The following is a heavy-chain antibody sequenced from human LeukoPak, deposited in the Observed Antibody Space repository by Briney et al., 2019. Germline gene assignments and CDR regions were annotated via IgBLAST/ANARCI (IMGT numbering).Heavy chain of an antibody. J-gene: IGHJ2*01. D-gene: IGHD1-1*01. V-gene: IGHV3-30*02. CDR3: AKDVQARSWYFDL. CDR1: GFTFSSYG. Sequence: GGSLRLSCAASGFTFSSYGMHWVRQAPGKGLEWVAFIRYDGSNKYYADSVKGRFTISRDNSKNTLYLQMNSPKTEDTAVYYCAKDVQARSWYFDLWGRGTLVTVSS. CDR2: IRYDGSNK.